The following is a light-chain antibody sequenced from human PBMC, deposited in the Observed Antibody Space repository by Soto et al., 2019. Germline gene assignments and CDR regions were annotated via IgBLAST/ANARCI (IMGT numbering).Light chain of an antibody. CDR1: SSDVGAYNY. CDR2: EVS. Sequence: QSVLTQPASVSGSPGQSITISCTGTSSDVGAYNYVSWYQQHPGKAPKLIIYEVSYRPSGVSNRFSGSKSGNTASLTISGLQAEDEADYYCSSYTSRSTYVFGTGTKV. CDR3: SSYTSRSTYV. V-gene: IGLV2-14*01. J-gene: IGLJ1*01.